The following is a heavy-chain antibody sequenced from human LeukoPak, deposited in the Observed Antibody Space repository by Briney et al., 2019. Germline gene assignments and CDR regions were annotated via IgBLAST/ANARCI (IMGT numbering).Heavy chain of an antibody. CDR2: IIPIFGTA. CDR1: GGTFSSYA. D-gene: IGHD6-19*01. CDR3: ARVPTLYSSGWGDYYYMDV. J-gene: IGHJ6*03. V-gene: IGHV1-69*05. Sequence: ASVKVSCKASGGTFSSYAISWVRQAPGQGLEWMGGIIPIFGTANYAQKFQGRVTITTDESTSTAYMELSSLRSEDTAVYYCARVPTLYSSGWGDYYYMDVWGKGTTVTVSS.